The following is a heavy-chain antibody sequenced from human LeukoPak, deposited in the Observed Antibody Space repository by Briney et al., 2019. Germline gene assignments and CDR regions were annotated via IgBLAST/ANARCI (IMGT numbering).Heavy chain of an antibody. J-gene: IGHJ4*02. D-gene: IGHD3-22*01. Sequence: PGGSLRLSCAASGFTFSSYSMNWVRQAPGKGLEWVSSISSSSGYIYYADSVKGRFTISRDNAKNSLYLQMNSLRAEDTAVYYCARDLGYYYDSSGYYYTDWGQGTLVTVSS. CDR2: ISSSSGYI. V-gene: IGHV3-21*01. CDR1: GFTFSSYS. CDR3: ARDLGYYYDSSGYYYTD.